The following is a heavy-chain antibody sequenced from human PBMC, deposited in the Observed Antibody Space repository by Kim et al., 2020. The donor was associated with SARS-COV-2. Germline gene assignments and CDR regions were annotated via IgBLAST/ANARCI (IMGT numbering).Heavy chain of an antibody. CDR2: IGSTSYTI. CDR3: ARAFGTSTSWYRSDYFD. D-gene: IGHD6-13*01. J-gene: IGHJ4*01. V-gene: IGHV3-48*03. CDR1: GFSFSNHE. Sequence: GGSLRLSCAASGFSFSNHEMNWVRQVSGKGLEWLSYIGSTSYTIQYADSVKGRFTVSRDNAKNSLYLQMTSLRAEDTAFYYCARAFGTSTSWYRSDYFD.